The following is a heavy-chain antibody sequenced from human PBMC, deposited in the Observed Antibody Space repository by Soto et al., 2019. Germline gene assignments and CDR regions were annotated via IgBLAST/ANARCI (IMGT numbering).Heavy chain of an antibody. V-gene: IGHV3-64D*08. J-gene: IGHJ5*02. Sequence: GALRLSCSASGFTFSSYAMHWVRQAPGKGLEYVSAISSNGGGTYYADSVKGRFTISRDNSKNTLYLQMSSLRPEDTAVYYCVKGSYPRYDFWSGYLNWFDPWGQGTLVTVSS. D-gene: IGHD3-3*01. CDR3: VKGSYPRYDFWSGYLNWFDP. CDR1: GFTFSSYA. CDR2: ISSNGGGT.